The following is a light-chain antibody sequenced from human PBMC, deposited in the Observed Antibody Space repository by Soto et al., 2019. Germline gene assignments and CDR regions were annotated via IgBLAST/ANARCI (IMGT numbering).Light chain of an antibody. CDR1: QSVSTSY. V-gene: IGKV3-20*01. Sequence: DIVLTQSPGTLSLSPGETATLSCRASQSVSTSYLAWYQQKPGQAPRLLIFGASSRATGIPDRFIGSGSGTDLTLTISILEPEDFAVYYCQQYGSSPTTFGQGTKVEIK. J-gene: IGKJ1*01. CDR2: GAS. CDR3: QQYGSSPTT.